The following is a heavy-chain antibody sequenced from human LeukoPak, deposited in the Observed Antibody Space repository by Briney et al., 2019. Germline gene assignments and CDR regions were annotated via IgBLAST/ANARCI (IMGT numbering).Heavy chain of an antibody. CDR3: ARQIASAGTAGFDF. V-gene: IGHV4-4*07. CDR1: GGSISSYY. D-gene: IGHD6-13*01. CDR2: IYSTGST. Sequence: SETLSLTCTVPGGSISSYYWSWIRQPAGKGLEWIGRIYSTGSTNYNPSLKSRVTMSVDTSKNQFSLRLRSVIAADTAVYYCARQIASAGTAGFDFWGQGALVTVSS. J-gene: IGHJ4*02.